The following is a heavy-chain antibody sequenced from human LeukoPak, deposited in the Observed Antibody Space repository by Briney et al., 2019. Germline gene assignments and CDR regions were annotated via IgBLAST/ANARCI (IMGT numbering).Heavy chain of an antibody. CDR1: GYTFTGYY. D-gene: IGHD6-13*01. CDR2: INPNSGGT. V-gene: IGHV1-2*02. J-gene: IGHJ3*02. Sequence: GASVKVSCKASGYTFTGYYMHWVRQAPGQGLEWMGWINPNSGGTNYAQKFQGRVTMTRDTSISTAYMELSRLRSDDTAVYYCARAGIAAAVYAFDIWGQGTMVTVSS. CDR3: ARAGIAAAVYAFDI.